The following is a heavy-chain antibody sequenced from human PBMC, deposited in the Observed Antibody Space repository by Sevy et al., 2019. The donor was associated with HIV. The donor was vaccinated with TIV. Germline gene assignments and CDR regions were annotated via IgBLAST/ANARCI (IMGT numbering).Heavy chain of an antibody. CDR1: TFRVIDNY. D-gene: IGHD4-17*01. Sequence: GGSLRLSCAASTFRVIDNYMSWVRQAPGKGLEWVSTIYSGGSTFYADSVKGRFTISRDNSKNTLYLQMNSLRAEDTAVYYCARDQHDYGGNLRTGWFDPWGQGTLVTVSS. CDR2: IYSGGST. V-gene: IGHV3-66*01. J-gene: IGHJ5*02. CDR3: ARDQHDYGGNLRTGWFDP.